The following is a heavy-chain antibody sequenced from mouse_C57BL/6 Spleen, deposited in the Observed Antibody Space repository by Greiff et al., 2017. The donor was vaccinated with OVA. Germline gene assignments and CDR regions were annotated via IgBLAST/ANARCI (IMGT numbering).Heavy chain of an antibody. CDR3: TTGELRLRGY. CDR1: GFNIKDDY. Sequence: VQLQQSGAELVRPGASVKLSCTASGFNIKDDYMHWVKQRPEQGLEWIGWIDPANGDTEYASKFQGKATITADTSSNTAYLQLSSLTSEDTAVYYCTTGELRLRGYWGQGTTLTVSS. CDR2: IDPANGDT. J-gene: IGHJ2*01. V-gene: IGHV14-4*01. D-gene: IGHD3-2*02.